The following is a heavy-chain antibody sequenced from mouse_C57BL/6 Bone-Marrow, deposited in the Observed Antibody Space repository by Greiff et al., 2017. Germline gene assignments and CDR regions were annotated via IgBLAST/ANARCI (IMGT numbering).Heavy chain of an antibody. CDR3: SRLYYYGSCFDY. D-gene: IGHD1-1*01. V-gene: IGHV1-52*01. CDR2: IDPSDSET. J-gene: IGHJ2*01. Sequence: QVQLQQPGAELVRPGSSVKLSCKASGYTFTSYWMHWVKQRPIQGLEWIGNIDPSDSETHYNQKFKDKATLTVDKSSITAYMKLSSLTSEDSAVYYCSRLYYYGSCFDYWGQGTTLTVSS. CDR1: GYTFTSYW.